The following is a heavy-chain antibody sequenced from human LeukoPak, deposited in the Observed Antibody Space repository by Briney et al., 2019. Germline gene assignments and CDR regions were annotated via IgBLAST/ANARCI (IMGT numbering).Heavy chain of an antibody. J-gene: IGHJ4*02. D-gene: IGHD4-17*01. Sequence: ASVKVSCKAYGYTFTGYYRHWVRQAPGQGLEWMGWINPNSGGTNYAQKLQGRVTMTTDTSTSTAYMELRSLRSDDTAVYYCARMVRYGDYVDYWGQGTLVTVSS. V-gene: IGHV1-2*02. CDR2: INPNSGGT. CDR3: ARMVRYGDYVDY. CDR1: GYTFTGYY.